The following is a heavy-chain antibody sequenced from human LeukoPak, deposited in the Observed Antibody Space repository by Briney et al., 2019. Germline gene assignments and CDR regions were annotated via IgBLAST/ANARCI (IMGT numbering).Heavy chain of an antibody. Sequence: GGSLRLSCAASGFNLSSYWMSWVRQAPGKGLEWVANIKEDGSEKYYVDSVKGRFTISRDNAKNSLYLQMNSLRAEDTAVYYCARVPGCSSTSCLGTFDYWGQGTLVTVSS. CDR2: IKEDGSEK. CDR1: GFNLSSYW. V-gene: IGHV3-7*01. CDR3: ARVPGCSSTSCLGTFDY. D-gene: IGHD2-2*01. J-gene: IGHJ4*02.